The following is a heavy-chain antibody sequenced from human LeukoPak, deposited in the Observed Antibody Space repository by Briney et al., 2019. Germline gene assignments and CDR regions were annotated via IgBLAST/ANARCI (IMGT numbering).Heavy chain of an antibody. CDR3: ARVKEVATDYFDY. V-gene: IGHV3-7*04. CDR2: IKQDGSEK. D-gene: IGHD5-12*01. Sequence: GGSLRLSCAASGFTFSSYWMSWVRQAPGKGLEWVANIKQDGSEKYYVDSVKGRFTISRDNAKNSLYLQMNSLRAEDTAVYYCARVKEVATDYFDYWGQGTLVTVSS. J-gene: IGHJ4*02. CDR1: GFTFSSYW.